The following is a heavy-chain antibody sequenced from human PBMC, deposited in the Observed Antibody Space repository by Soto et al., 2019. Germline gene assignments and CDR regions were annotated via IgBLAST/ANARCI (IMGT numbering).Heavy chain of an antibody. CDR2: INPSGGST. CDR1: GYTFTSHW. D-gene: IGHD1-20*01. CDR3: ARDHSNDNSVWWLAP. J-gene: IGHJ5*02. V-gene: IGHV1-46*03. Sequence: ASVKVACKASGYTFTSHWMHWVRQAPGQGLEWMGVINPSGGSTFYAQKFQGRVTMTRDTSTSTVYMELSSLRSEGTAMYYCARDHSNDNSVWWLAPWGQGTLVTVSS.